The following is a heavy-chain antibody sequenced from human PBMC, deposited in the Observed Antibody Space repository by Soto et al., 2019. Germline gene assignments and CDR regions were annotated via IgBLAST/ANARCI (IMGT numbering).Heavy chain of an antibody. CDR3: AGREVRGVIRDS. D-gene: IGHD3-10*01. CDR2: ISYSGTT. V-gene: IGHV4-39*01. CDR1: GGSVSSSNFY. J-gene: IGHJ4*02. Sequence: QLQLQESGPGLVRPSEILSLTCTVSGGSVSSSNFYWGWVRRPPGKGLEWIGSISYSGTTYYNPSLQSPVTISVDTSKNQFSLKLTSVTAADTAVYYSAGREVRGVIRDSWGQGTLVTVSS.